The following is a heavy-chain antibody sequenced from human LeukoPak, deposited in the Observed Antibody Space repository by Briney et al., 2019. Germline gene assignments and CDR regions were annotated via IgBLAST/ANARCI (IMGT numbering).Heavy chain of an antibody. CDR1: GGSISSGDYY. J-gene: IGHJ4*02. V-gene: IGHV4-30-4*01. CDR2: IYYSGST. CDR3: ARDARQSPPFSFDY. Sequence: PSETLSLTCTVSGGSISSGDYYWSWIRQPPGKGLEWIGYIYYSGSTYYNPSLKSRVTISVDTSKNQFSLKLSSVTAADTAVYYCARDARQSPPFSFDYWGQGPLVTVSS.